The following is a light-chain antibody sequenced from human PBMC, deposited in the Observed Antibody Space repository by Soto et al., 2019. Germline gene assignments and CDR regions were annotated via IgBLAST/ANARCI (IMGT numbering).Light chain of an antibody. J-gene: IGKJ2*01. Sequence: DIQMTQSPSSLSASVGDRVTITCRASQGIRRNLGWFQQKPGKAPTRLIFGASTLQGGVPSRFSGSGSGTDFTLTISGLQPEDFATYYCLQVNTFPYTFGQGTKLEIK. CDR2: GAS. CDR3: LQVNTFPYT. CDR1: QGIRRN. V-gene: IGKV1-17*01.